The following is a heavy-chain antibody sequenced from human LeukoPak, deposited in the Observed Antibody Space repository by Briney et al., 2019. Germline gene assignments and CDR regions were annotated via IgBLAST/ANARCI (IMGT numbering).Heavy chain of an antibody. CDR3: AVGHSSSSPLAAFDI. Sequence: SETLSLTCTVSGGSISSGGYYWSWIRQHPGKGLEWIGYIYYSGSTYYNPSLKSRVTISVDTSKNQFSLKLSSVTAADTAVYYCAVGHSSSSPLAAFDIWGQGTMVTVSS. D-gene: IGHD6-13*01. CDR1: GGSISSGGYY. V-gene: IGHV4-31*03. J-gene: IGHJ3*02. CDR2: IYYSGST.